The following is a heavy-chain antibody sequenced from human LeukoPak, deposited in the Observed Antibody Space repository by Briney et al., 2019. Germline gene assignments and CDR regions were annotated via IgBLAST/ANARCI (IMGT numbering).Heavy chain of an antibody. D-gene: IGHD2-15*01. V-gene: IGHV1-46*01. CDR2: INPGGGST. Sequence: ASVKVSCKASGYTFTRYYMHWLRQAPGQGLEWMGIINPGGGSTTYAQKFQGRVTMTRDTSTSTVYMEVSSLRSADTAVYYCASCCSGDPDGFDIWGQGTMVTVSS. CDR3: ASCCSGDPDGFDI. J-gene: IGHJ3*02. CDR1: GYTFTRYY.